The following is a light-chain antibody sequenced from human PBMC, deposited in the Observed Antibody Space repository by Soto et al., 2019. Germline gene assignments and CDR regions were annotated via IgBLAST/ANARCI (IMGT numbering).Light chain of an antibody. V-gene: IGLV1-51*01. CDR1: NTNIGNHF. CDR2: DND. CDR3: ATWDSRLSSTV. Sequence: SGLAQPPSLFAAPGQNVTISCSGSNTNIGNHFVSWYQQLPGTAPRLLIYDNDNRPSGIPDRFSGSKSGTSASLGITGLQTGDEADYYCATWDSRLSSTVFGSGTKVTVL. J-gene: IGLJ1*01.